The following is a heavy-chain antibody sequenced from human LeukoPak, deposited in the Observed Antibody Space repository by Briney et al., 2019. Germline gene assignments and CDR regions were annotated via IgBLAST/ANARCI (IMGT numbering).Heavy chain of an antibody. CDR2: IAPSSGTT. V-gene: IGHV1-46*01. CDR3: ARALGSSAVSFDY. J-gene: IGHJ4*02. Sequence: ASVKVSCKASGYTFTSNYMHWVRHTPGQGLEWMGVIAPSSGTTSYAQKFQGRVTMTRDTSTSTLYMELSSLSSEDTAVYYCARALGSSAVSFDYWGQGTLVTVSS. D-gene: IGHD3-10*01. CDR1: GYTFTSNY.